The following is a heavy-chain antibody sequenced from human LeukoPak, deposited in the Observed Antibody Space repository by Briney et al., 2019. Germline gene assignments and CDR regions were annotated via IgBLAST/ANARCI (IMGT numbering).Heavy chain of an antibody. CDR3: AREQWLVLDY. CDR1: GFTFSSYW. CDR2: INWNGGST. V-gene: IGHV3-20*04. Sequence: GGSLRLSCAASGFTFSSYWMSWVRQAPGKGLEWVSGINWNGGSTGYADSVKGRFTISRDNAKNSLYLQMNSLRAEDTALYYCAREQWLVLDYWGQGTLVTVSS. D-gene: IGHD6-19*01. J-gene: IGHJ4*02.